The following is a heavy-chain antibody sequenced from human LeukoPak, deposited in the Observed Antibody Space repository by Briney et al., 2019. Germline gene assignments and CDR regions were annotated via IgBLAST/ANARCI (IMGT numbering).Heavy chain of an antibody. CDR3: NTEEDSYDSSGYYYPQDY. CDR2: IKRKTDGGTT. Sequence: GGSLRLSCVASGFTFSNAWMNWVRQAPGKGLEWVGRIKRKTDGGTTEFAASVKGRFIILRDDSKNTVYLQMSSLKTEDTAVYYCNTEEDSYDSSGYYYPQDYWGQGTLVTVSS. V-gene: IGHV3-15*01. CDR1: GFTFSNAW. J-gene: IGHJ4*02. D-gene: IGHD3-22*01.